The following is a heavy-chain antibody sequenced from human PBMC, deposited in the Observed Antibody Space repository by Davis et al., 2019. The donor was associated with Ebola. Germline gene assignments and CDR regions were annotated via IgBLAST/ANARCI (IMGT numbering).Heavy chain of an antibody. J-gene: IGHJ3*02. CDR3: ARKTVGARDGAGTTDNAFDI. D-gene: IGHD1-26*01. CDR1: GFTFSSYW. CDR2: INSDASRT. V-gene: IGHV3-74*03. Sequence: GASLKISCAASGFTFSSYWMHWVRHGPGKGLVWVSRINSDASRTTYADSVKGRFTISRDNAKNTLYLQMNSLRVEDTAVYYCARKTVGARDGAGTTDNAFDIWGQGTMVTVSS.